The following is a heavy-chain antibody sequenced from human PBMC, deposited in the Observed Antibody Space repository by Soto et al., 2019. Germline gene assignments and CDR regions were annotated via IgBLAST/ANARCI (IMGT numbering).Heavy chain of an antibody. CDR3: ARDRWGGGRDMDV. CDR1: GFTFSTYC. V-gene: IGHV3-74*01. J-gene: IGHJ6*02. D-gene: IGHD3-10*01. CDR2: INSGGSST. Sequence: EVQLVESGGGLVQPGGSLRLSCAASGFTFSTYCIRWVRQAPGKGLVWVSRINSGGSSTNYADSVKGRFTISRDNAKNTPFLQTNSLRGEHTAVYDCARDRWGGGRDMDVWGQGTTVTVSS.